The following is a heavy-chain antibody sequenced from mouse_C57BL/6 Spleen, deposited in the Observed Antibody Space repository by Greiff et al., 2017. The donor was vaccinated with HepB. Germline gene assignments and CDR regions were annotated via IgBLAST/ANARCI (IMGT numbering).Heavy chain of an antibody. CDR2: ISSGGSYT. CDR3: ARQGAYYSKDFDV. CDR1: GFTFSSYG. J-gene: IGHJ1*03. V-gene: IGHV5-6*01. Sequence: ESGGDLVKPGGSLKLSCAASGFTFSSYGMSWVRQTPDKRLEWVATISSGGSYTYYPDSVKGRFTISRDNAKNTLYLQMSSLKSEDTAMYYCARQGAYYSKDFDVWGTGTTVTVSS. D-gene: IGHD2-5*01.